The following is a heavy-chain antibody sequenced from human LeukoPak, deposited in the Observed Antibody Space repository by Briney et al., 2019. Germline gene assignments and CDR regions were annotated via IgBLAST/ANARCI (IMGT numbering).Heavy chain of an antibody. CDR2: IYYSGST. D-gene: IGHD4-17*01. J-gene: IGHJ2*01. CDR1: GGSISSYY. CDR3: ARVLYGDHGWYFDL. V-gene: IGHV4-59*01. Sequence: SETLSPTCTVSGGSISSYYWSWIRQPPGKGLVWIGYIYYSGSTNYNPSLKSRVTISVDTSKNQFSLKLSSVTAADTAVYYCARVLYGDHGWYFDLWGRGTLVTVSS.